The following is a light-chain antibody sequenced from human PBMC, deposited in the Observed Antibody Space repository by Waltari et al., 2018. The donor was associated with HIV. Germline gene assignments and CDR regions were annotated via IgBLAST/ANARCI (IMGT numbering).Light chain of an antibody. CDR1: NSDVGNYNL. V-gene: IGLV2-23*02. CDR3: CSYASSTTYV. J-gene: IGLJ1*01. Sequence: QSALTQPASVSGSPGQSITISCTGPNSDVGNYNLVSWYQQHPGKAPKLMIYEVNKRPSGISDRFSGSKSDNTASLTISGLQAEDEADYYCCSYASSTTYVFGTGTKITVL. CDR2: EVN.